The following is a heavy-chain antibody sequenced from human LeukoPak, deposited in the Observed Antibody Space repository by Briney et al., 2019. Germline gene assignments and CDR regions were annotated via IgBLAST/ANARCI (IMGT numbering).Heavy chain of an antibody. Sequence: SVKVSCKASGGTFSSYAISWVRQAPGQGLEWMGGIIPIFGTANYAQKFQGRVTITADESTSTAYMELSSLRSEDTAVYYCATDVGYSYGSRAKYFDYWGQGTLVTVSS. CDR1: GGTFSSYA. V-gene: IGHV1-69*13. J-gene: IGHJ4*02. CDR3: ATDVGYSYGSRAKYFDY. D-gene: IGHD5-18*01. CDR2: IIPIFGTA.